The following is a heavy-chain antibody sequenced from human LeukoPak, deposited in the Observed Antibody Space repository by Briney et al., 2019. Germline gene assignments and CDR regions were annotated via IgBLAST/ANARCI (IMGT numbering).Heavy chain of an antibody. CDR2: IFPRDSDV. D-gene: IGHD3-10*01. V-gene: IGHV5-51*01. CDR1: GYTFTPYW. J-gene: IGHJ6*02. Sequence: KDGESLKISCKTSGYTFTPYWIGWVRQTPGKGLECMGVIFPRDSDVRYSPSFQGQVTISADKSTNTAYLHWGSLKASDSAMYYCVRSLPGTLLRGYGMDVWGPGTTVTVS. CDR3: VRSLPGTLLRGYGMDV.